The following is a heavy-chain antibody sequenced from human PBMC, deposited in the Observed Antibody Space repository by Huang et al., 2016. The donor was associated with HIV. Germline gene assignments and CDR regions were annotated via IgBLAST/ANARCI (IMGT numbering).Heavy chain of an antibody. V-gene: IGHV4-39*01. J-gene: IGHJ5*02. Sequence: QLQLQESGPGLVKPSETLSLTCTVSGGSISSTSYYWGWIRQPPGKGLGGIGNIYYSGSAYYTPSLKSRVTISVDTSKNQFSLRLSSVTAADTAVYYCARPSSGWYGWFDPWGQGTLVTVSS. CDR3: ARPSSGWYGWFDP. CDR2: IYYSGSA. CDR1: GGSISSTSYY. D-gene: IGHD6-19*01.